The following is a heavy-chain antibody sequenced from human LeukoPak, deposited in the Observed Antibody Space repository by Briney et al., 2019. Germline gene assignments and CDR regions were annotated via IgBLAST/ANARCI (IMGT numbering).Heavy chain of an antibody. V-gene: IGHV1-58*02. CDR2: IVVGSGNT. J-gene: IGHJ3*02. CDR1: GFTFTSSA. Sequence: ASVKVPCKASGFTFTSSAMQWVRQARGQRLEWIGWIVVGSGNTNYAQKFQERVTITRDMSTSTAYMELSSLRSEDTAVYYCAADDGTTNAFDIWGQGTMVTVSS. D-gene: IGHD1-7*01. CDR3: AADDGTTNAFDI.